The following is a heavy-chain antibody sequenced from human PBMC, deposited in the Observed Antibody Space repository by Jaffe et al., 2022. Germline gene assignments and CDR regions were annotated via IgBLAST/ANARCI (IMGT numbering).Heavy chain of an antibody. J-gene: IGHJ4*02. CDR1: NHSISNGYF. V-gene: IGHV4-38-2*01. CDR3: ARHMITQRYSDYIWGSYRADYFFDY. CDR2: LWHGEST. Sequence: QVQLQESGPGLVKPSETLSLTCAVSNHSISNGYFWGWIRQPPGKGLEWIGSLWHGESTHYNPSLMSRVTISVDTSKNHLSLKMSSVTAADTAIYFCARHMITQRYSDYIWGSYRADYFFDYWGQGTLVTVSS. D-gene: IGHD3-16*02.